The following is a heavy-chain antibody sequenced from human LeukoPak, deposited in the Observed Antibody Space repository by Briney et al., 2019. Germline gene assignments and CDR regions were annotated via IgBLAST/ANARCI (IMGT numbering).Heavy chain of an antibody. CDR3: AAEEGYLTNSGNYKGVDY. J-gene: IGHJ4*02. Sequence: GGSLRLSCAASGFTFSSYGMHRVRQAPGKGLEWVAFIRSDGRNKYYADSVKGRFTISRDNSKNTLYLQMNSLRAEDTAVYYCAAEEGYLTNSGNYKGVDYWGQGTLVTVSS. CDR1: GFTFSSYG. D-gene: IGHD1-26*01. CDR2: IRSDGRNK. V-gene: IGHV3-30*02.